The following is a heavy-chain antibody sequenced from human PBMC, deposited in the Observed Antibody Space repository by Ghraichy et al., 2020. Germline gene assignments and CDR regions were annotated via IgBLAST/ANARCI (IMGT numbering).Heavy chain of an antibody. D-gene: IGHD1-26*01. CDR2: INPNSGGT. J-gene: IGHJ4*02. Sequence: ASVKVSCKASGYTFTGYYMHWVRQAPGQGLEWMGWINPNSGGTNYAQKFQGRVTMTRDTSISTAYMELSRLRSDDTAVYYCARGIIRGSRHFDYWGQGTLVTVSS. CDR3: ARGIIRGSRHFDY. CDR1: GYTFTGYY. V-gene: IGHV1-2*02.